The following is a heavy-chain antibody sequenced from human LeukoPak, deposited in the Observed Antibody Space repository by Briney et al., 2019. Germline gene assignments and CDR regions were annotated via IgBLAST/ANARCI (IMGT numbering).Heavy chain of an antibody. V-gene: IGHV3-21*01. CDR1: GFTFSSYS. CDR3: ARILDYYDSSGYYRGTYYFDY. CDR2: ISSSSSYI. Sequence: GGSLRLSCAASGFTFSSYSMNWVRQAPGKGLEWVSSISSSSSYIYYADSVKGRFTISRDNAKNSLYLQMNSLRAEDTAVYYCARILDYYDSSGYYRGTYYFDYWGQGTLVTVSS. D-gene: IGHD3-22*01. J-gene: IGHJ4*02.